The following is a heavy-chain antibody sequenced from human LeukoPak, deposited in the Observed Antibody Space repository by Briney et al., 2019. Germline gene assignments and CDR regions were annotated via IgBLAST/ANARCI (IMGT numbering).Heavy chain of an antibody. V-gene: IGHV1-2*02. CDR1: GYTFTGYY. J-gene: IGHJ4*03. Sequence: ASVKVSCKASGYTFTGYYMHWVRQAPGQGLEWMGWINPNSGGTNYAQKFQGRVTMTRNTSISTAYMELSSLTSEDTAVYYCARDGYRPYYDFWSGYRYFDYWGQGTLVTVSS. D-gene: IGHD3-3*01. CDR3: ARDGYRPYYDFWSGYRYFDY. CDR2: INPNSGGT.